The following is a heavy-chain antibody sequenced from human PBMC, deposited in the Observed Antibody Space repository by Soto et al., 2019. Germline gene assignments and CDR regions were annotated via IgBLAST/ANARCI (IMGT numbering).Heavy chain of an antibody. CDR3: ARMSYSSGWYFDY. V-gene: IGHV4-59*01. Sequence: PSETLSLTCTVSGGSISSYYWSWIRQPPGKGLEWIGYIYYSGSTNYNPSLKSRVTISVDTSKNQFSLKLSSVTAADTAVYYCARMSYSSGWYFDYWGQGTLVTVS. J-gene: IGHJ4*01. D-gene: IGHD6-19*01. CDR2: IYYSGST. CDR1: GGSISSYY.